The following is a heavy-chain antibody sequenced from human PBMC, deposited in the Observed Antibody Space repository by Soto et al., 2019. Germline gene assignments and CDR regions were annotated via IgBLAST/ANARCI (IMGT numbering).Heavy chain of an antibody. CDR1: GGSFSGYY. Sequence: QVQLQQWGAGLLKPSETLSLTCAVYGGSFSGYYWSWIRQPPGKGLGWIGEINHSGSTNYNPSLKSRVTISVDTSKNQFSLKLSSVTAADTAVYYCANSVTYYDFWSGYYPVYFDYWGQGTLVTVSS. CDR3: ANSVTYYDFWSGYYPVYFDY. V-gene: IGHV4-34*01. CDR2: INHSGST. D-gene: IGHD3-3*01. J-gene: IGHJ4*02.